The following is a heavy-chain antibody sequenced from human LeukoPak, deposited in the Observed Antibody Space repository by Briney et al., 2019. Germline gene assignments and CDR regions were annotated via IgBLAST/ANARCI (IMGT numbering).Heavy chain of an antibody. CDR1: GYSFTNYW. CDR2: LYPGESVV. J-gene: IGHJ5*02. D-gene: IGHD2-15*01. V-gene: IGHV5-51*01. Sequence: GESLKISCKGSGYSFTNYWIGWVRQMPGKGLEWIVILYPGESVVRYSPSFQGQGPISADKSISTAFLQWSSLKASDTAIYYCARRPAQGYCSGGTCFSWFDPWGQGTLVTVSS. CDR3: ARRPAQGYCSGGTCFSWFDP.